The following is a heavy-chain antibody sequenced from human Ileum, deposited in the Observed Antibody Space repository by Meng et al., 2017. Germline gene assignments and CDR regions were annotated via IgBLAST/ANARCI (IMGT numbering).Heavy chain of an antibody. J-gene: IGHJ4*02. CDR3: ARHGGYSQDF. CDR2: ISHSGSA. D-gene: IGHD4-23*01. V-gene: IGHV4-4*03. Sequence: VHVQESGPVLVRPPGTPSLTGAFSSGSIRSNTYWSWVRQPPGKGLEWIGQISHSGSAYYNPSLKSRVTMSVDKSKSQFSLMLTSVTAADTAIYYCARHGGYSQDFWGQGTLVTVSS. CDR1: SGSIRSNTY.